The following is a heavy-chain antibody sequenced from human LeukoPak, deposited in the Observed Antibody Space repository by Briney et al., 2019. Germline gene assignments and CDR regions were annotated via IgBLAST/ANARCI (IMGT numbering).Heavy chain of an antibody. CDR2: IYYSGST. V-gene: IGHV4-59*08. Sequence: SETLSLTCTVSGGSISSYYWSWIRQPPGKGLEWIGYIYYSGSTNYNPSLKSRVTISVDTSKNQFSLKLSSVTAADTAVYYCAGTYYYDGSGYYLPPYFDYWGQGTLVTVSS. CDR3: AGTYYYDGSGYYLPPYFDY. D-gene: IGHD3-22*01. CDR1: GGSISSYY. J-gene: IGHJ4*02.